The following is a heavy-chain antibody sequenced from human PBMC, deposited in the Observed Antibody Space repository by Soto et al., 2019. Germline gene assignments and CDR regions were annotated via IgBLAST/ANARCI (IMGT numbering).Heavy chain of an antibody. CDR2: IIPIFGTA. J-gene: IGHJ6*02. D-gene: IGHD5-18*01. V-gene: IGHV1-69*12. CDR3: AREGGYSYGYGYYGMDV. CDR1: GGTFSSYA. Sequence: QVQLVQSGAEVKKPGSSVKVSCKASGGTFSSYAISWVRQAPGHGLAWMGGIIPIFGTANYAQKFQGRVTITADESTSTAYMELSSLRSEDTAVYYCAREGGYSYGYGYYGMDVWGQGTKVTVSS.